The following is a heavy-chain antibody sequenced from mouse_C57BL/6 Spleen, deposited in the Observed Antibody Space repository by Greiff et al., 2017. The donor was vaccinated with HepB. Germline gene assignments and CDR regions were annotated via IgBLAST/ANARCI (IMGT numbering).Heavy chain of an antibody. D-gene: IGHD1-1*01. V-gene: IGHV1-82*01. CDR2: IYPGDGDT. CDR1: GYAFSSSW. J-gene: IGHJ4*01. CDR3: ARETTVVAYYAMDY. Sequence: VKLQESGPELVKPGASVKISCKASGYAFSSSWMNWVKQRPGKGLEWIGRIYPGDGDTNYNGKFKGKATLTADKSSSTAYMQLSSLTSEDSAVYFCARETTVVAYYAMDYWGQGTSVTVSS.